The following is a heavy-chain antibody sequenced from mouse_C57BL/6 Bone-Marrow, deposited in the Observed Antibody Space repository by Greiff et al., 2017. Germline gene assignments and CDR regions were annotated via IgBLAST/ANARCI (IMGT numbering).Heavy chain of an antibody. CDR3: AREFITTVVGPFYAMDY. J-gene: IGHJ4*01. V-gene: IGHV5-15*01. CDR1: GFTFSDYG. Sequence: EVMLVESGGGLVQPGGSLKLSCAASGFTFSDYGMAWVRQAPRKGPEWVAFISNLAYSIYYADTVTGRFTISRENAKNTLYLEMSSLRSEDTAMYYCAREFITTVVGPFYAMDYWGQGTSVTVSS. D-gene: IGHD1-1*01. CDR2: ISNLAYSI.